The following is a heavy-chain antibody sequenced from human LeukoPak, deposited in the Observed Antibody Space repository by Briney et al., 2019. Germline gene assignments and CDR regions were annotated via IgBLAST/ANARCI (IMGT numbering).Heavy chain of an antibody. CDR1: GGSISSSGYY. D-gene: IGHD2-2*01. J-gene: IGHJ6*03. CDR3: AREVMGVVVPAATGMDV. CDR2: IYYSGST. Sequence: SETLSLTCTVSGGSISSSGYYWGWIRQPPGKGLEWIGSIYYSGSTYYNPSLKSRVTISVDTSKNQFSLKLSSVTAADTAVYYCAREVMGVVVPAATGMDVWGKGTTVTISS. V-gene: IGHV4-39*07.